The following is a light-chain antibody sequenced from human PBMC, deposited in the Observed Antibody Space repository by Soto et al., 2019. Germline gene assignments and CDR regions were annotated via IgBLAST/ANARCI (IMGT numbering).Light chain of an antibody. J-gene: IGKJ4*01. CDR1: QTISSW. CDR2: AAS. V-gene: IGKV1-12*01. CDR3: QQANSFPLT. Sequence: DIQLTQSPSTLSGSVGDRVTLTCRASQTISSWLAWYQQKPGKAPKLLIYAASSLQSGVPSRFSGTASGTEFTLTISSLQPEDFATYFCQQANSFPLTFGGGTKVDIK.